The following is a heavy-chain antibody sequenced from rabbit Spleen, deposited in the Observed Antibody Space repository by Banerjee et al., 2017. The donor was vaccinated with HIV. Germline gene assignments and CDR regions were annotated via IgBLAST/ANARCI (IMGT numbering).Heavy chain of an antibody. CDR3: ARDTGSSFSSYGMDL. D-gene: IGHD8-1*01. CDR2: IDAGSSGFS. Sequence: VESGGDLVKPGASLTLTCTASGVSFSFNNYMCWVRQAPGKGLEWVVCIDAGSSGFSYFASWAKGRFTIAITSSTTVTLQMTSLTAADTATYFCARDTGSSFSSYGMDLWGPGTLVTVS. V-gene: IGHV1S40*01. J-gene: IGHJ6*01. CDR1: GVSFSFNNY.